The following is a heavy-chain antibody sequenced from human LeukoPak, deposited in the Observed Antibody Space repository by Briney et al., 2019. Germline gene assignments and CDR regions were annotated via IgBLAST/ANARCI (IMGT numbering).Heavy chain of an antibody. J-gene: IGHJ6*03. CDR3: ARGSRFLEWLSGDYYYMDV. V-gene: IGHV3-21*01. CDR2: ISSSSSYI. D-gene: IGHD3-3*01. Sequence: GGSLRLSCAASGFTFSSYSMNWVRQAPGKGLEWVSSISSSSSYIYYADSVKGRFTISRDNAKNSLYLQMNSLRAEDTAVYYCARGSRFLEWLSGDYYYMDVWGKGTTVTVS. CDR1: GFTFSSYS.